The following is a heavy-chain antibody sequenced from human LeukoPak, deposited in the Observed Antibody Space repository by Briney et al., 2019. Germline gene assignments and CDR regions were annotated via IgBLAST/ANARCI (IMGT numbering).Heavy chain of an antibody. CDR1: GFTFSSYA. J-gene: IGHJ4*02. CDR3: ARDQGRDGYNWRY. CDR2: ISGSGGST. V-gene: IGHV3-23*01. Sequence: PGGSLRLSCAASGFTFSSYAMSWVRQAPGKGLEWVSAISGSGGSTYYADSVKGRFTISRDNSKNTLYLQMNSLRAEDTAVYYCARDQGRDGYNWRYWGQGTLVTVSS. D-gene: IGHD5-24*01.